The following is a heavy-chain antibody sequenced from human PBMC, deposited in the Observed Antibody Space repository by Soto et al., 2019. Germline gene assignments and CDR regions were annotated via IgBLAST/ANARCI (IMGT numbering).Heavy chain of an antibody. D-gene: IGHD2-15*01. CDR1: GDSVSSNSAA. V-gene: IGHV6-1*01. J-gene: IGHJ4*02. CDR3: ARTIGYCSGGSTQKKCYYFDY. CDR2: TYYRSKWYN. Sequence: SQTLSLTCAISGDSVSSNSAAWNWIRQSPSRGLEWLGRTYYRSKWYNDYAVSVKSRITINPDTSKNQFSLQLNSVTPEDTAVYYCARTIGYCSGGSTQKKCYYFDYWGQGTLVTVPQ.